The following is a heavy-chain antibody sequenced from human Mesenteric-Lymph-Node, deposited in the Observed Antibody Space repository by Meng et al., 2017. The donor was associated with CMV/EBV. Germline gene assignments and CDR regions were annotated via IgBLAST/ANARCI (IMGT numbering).Heavy chain of an antibody. CDR3: ARLDYYDSSGYFRTGYYFDY. CDR2: ISSSSSYI. J-gene: IGHJ4*02. CDR1: GFTFSSYS. Sequence: GGSLRLSCAASGFTFSSYSMNWVRQAPGKGLEWVSSISSSSSYIYYADSVKGRFTISRDNAKNLLYLQMNSLRAEDTAVYYCARLDYYDSSGYFRTGYYFDYWGQGTLVTVSS. D-gene: IGHD3-22*01. V-gene: IGHV3-21*01.